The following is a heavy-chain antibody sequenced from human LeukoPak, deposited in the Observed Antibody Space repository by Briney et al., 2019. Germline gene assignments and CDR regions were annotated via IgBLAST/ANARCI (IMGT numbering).Heavy chain of an antibody. J-gene: IGHJ6*03. Sequence: SETLSLTCAVYGGSFSGYYWSWIRQPPGKGLEWIGEINHSGSTNYNPSVKSRVTISVDTSKNQFSLKLSSVTAADTAVYYCARPNYDFWSGYYHYYYMDVWGKGTTVTVSS. CDR1: GGSFSGYY. CDR2: INHSGST. V-gene: IGHV4-34*01. CDR3: ARPNYDFWSGYYHYYYMDV. D-gene: IGHD3-3*01.